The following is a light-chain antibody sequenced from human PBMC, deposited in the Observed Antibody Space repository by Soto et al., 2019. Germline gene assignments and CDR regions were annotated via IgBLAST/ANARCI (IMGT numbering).Light chain of an antibody. CDR3: SSYAGSNILYV. CDR1: SSDVGGYNY. V-gene: IGLV2-8*01. Sequence: QSALTQPPSASGSPGQSVTISCTGTSSDVGGYNYVSWYQQHPGKAPKLMIYEVSKRPSGVPDRFSGSKSGNTASLTVSGLLAEDEADYYCSSYAGSNILYVFGTGTKLTVL. CDR2: EVS. J-gene: IGLJ1*01.